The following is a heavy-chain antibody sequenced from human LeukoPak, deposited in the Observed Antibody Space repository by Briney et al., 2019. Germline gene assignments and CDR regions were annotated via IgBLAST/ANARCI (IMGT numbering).Heavy chain of an antibody. J-gene: IGHJ4*02. CDR2: IYYSGST. D-gene: IGHD1-26*01. CDR1: GGSISSSSYY. CDR3: AREVARGGSYYGY. V-gene: IGHV4-39*07. Sequence: SETLSLTCTVSGGSISSSSYYWGWIRQPPGKGLEWIGSIYYSGSTYYNPSLKSRVTISVDTSKNQFSLKLSSVTAADTAVYYCAREVARGGSYYGYWGQGTLVTVSS.